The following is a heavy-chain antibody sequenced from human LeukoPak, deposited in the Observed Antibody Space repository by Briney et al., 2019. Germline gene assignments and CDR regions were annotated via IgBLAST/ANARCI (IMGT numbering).Heavy chain of an antibody. CDR2: IIPIFGTA. J-gene: IGHJ3*02. Sequence: ASVKVSCKASGYTLTGYYLHWVRQAPGQGLEWMGGIIPIFGTANYAQKFQGRVTITADESTSTAYMELSSLRSEDTAVYYCAIAVVPAAIHEDDAFDIWGQGTMVTVSS. D-gene: IGHD2-2*02. CDR1: GYTLTGYY. CDR3: AIAVVPAAIHEDDAFDI. V-gene: IGHV1-69*13.